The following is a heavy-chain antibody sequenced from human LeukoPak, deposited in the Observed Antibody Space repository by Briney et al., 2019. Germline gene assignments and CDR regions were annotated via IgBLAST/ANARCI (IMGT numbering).Heavy chain of an antibody. CDR3: ARESYNSGIDY. J-gene: IGHJ4*02. D-gene: IGHD6-19*01. CDR2: IYSGGST. V-gene: IGHV3-53*01. Sequence: PGGSLRLSCAASGFAVSSNCMSRVRQAPGKGLEWVSVIYSGGSTYYADSVKGRFTISRDNSKNTLYLQMNSLRAEDTAVYYCARESYNSGIDYWGQGTLVTVSS. CDR1: GFAVSSNC.